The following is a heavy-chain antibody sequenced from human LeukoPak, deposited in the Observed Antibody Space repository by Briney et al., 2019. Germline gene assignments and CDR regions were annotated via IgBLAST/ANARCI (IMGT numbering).Heavy chain of an antibody. V-gene: IGHV4-4*07. CDR1: GDSISSYY. D-gene: IGHD3-22*01. CDR2: IYTSGST. J-gene: IGHJ4*02. CDR3: ARGAHDSSGYYYFDY. Sequence: SETLSLTCTVSGDSISSYYWSWIRQPAGKGLEWIGRIYTSGSTNYNPSLKSRVTMSVDTPKNQFSLKLSSVTAADTAVYYCARGAHDSSGYYYFDYWGQGTLVTVSS.